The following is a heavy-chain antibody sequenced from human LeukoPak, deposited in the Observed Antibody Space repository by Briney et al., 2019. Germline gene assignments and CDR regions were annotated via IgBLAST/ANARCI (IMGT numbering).Heavy chain of an antibody. CDR1: GGSISSYY. D-gene: IGHD4-17*01. J-gene: IGHJ6*02. CDR3: VSAGTTVTYYYYGMDV. Sequence: SETLSFTCTVFGGSISSYYWSWLRQPPGKGLEWIGYIYYSGSTNYNPSLKSRVTISVDTSKNQFSLKLSSVTAADTAVYYCVSAGTTVTYYYYGMDVWGQGTTVTVSS. V-gene: IGHV4-59*01. CDR2: IYYSGST.